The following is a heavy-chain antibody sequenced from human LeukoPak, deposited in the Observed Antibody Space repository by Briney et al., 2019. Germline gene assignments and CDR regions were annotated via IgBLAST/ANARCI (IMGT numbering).Heavy chain of an antibody. J-gene: IGHJ5*02. Sequence: SETLSLTCAVYGGSFSGYHWSWIRQPPGKGLEWIGEINHSGSTNYNPFLKSRVTISVDTSKNQFSLKLSSVTAADTAVYYCARSVADIVVVPAPMGWFDPWGQGTLVTVSS. CDR3: ARSVADIVVVPAPMGWFDP. D-gene: IGHD2-2*01. CDR1: GGSFSGYH. CDR2: INHSGST. V-gene: IGHV4-34*01.